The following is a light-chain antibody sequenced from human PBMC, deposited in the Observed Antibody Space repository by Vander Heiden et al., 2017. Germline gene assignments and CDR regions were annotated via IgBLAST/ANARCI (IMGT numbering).Light chain of an antibody. Sequence: QSVLTQPPSVSAAPGQKVTISCSGSSSNIGNNYVSWYQQLPGTAPKLLMYYNNKRPSGIPDRFSGSKSGTSATRGIKGLQTGEEADYYCGTWDSRLSAVVFGGGTKLTVL. CDR2: YNN. CDR3: GTWDSRLSAVV. CDR1: SSNIGNNY. J-gene: IGLJ2*01. V-gene: IGLV1-51*01.